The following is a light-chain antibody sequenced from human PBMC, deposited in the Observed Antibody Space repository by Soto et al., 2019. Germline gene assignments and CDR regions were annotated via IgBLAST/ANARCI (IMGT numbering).Light chain of an antibody. CDR1: NSDVGGYNY. V-gene: IGLV2-14*03. Sequence: SALTQPASVSGSPGQSITITCTGTNSDVGGYNYVSWYQQHPGKAPKVLISDVSNRPSGISNRFSGSKSGNTASLTISGLQAEDEADYYCSSYTSIDTWVFGTGTKVTVL. CDR3: SSYTSIDTWV. J-gene: IGLJ1*01. CDR2: DVS.